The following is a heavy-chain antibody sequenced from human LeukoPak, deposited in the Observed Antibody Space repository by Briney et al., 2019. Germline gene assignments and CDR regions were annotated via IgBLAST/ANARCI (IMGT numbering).Heavy chain of an antibody. Sequence: GGSLRLSCVASGFTFSEAWMTWVRQAPGKGLEWVGRIFSKTSGGTVQNAAPVNGRFTISRDDSKNTLYLEMVSLKTEDTALYYCVANLAGAYGMGVWGQGTTVTVSS. CDR3: VANLAGAYGMGV. V-gene: IGHV3-15*01. D-gene: IGHD4/OR15-4a*01. J-gene: IGHJ6*02. CDR2: IFSKTSGGTV. CDR1: GFTFSEAW.